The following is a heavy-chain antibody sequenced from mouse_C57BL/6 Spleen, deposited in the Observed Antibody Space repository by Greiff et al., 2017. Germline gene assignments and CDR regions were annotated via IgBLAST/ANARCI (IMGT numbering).Heavy chain of an antibody. V-gene: IGHV1-55*01. J-gene: IGHJ1*03. CDR3: ARRDYYGSSYRYWYFDV. CDR2: IYPGSGST. CDR1: GYTFTSYW. D-gene: IGHD1-1*01. Sequence: VQLQQPGAELVKPGASVKMSCKASGYTFTSYWITWVKQRPGQGLEWIGDIYPGSGSTNYNEKFKSKATLTVDTSSSTAYMQLSSLTSEDSAVYYCARRDYYGSSYRYWYFDVWGTGTTATVSS.